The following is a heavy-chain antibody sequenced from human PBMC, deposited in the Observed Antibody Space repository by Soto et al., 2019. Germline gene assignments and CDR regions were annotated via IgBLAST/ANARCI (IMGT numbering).Heavy chain of an antibody. J-gene: IGHJ5*02. CDR2: ISFDGNIK. CDR3: AKDRYRYCSSTSCTYNWFDP. CDR1: GFTFNSYG. Sequence: GCSLRLSCAASGFTFNSYGMHWVRQAPGKGLEWVAVISFDGNIKYYVDSVRGRFTISRDNSNNTLYLQMNSLTAEDTAVYYCAKDRYRYCSSTSCTYNWFDPWGQGTLVTVSS. V-gene: IGHV3-30*18. D-gene: IGHD2-2*01.